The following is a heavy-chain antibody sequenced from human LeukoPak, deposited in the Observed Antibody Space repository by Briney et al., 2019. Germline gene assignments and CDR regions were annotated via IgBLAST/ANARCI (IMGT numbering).Heavy chain of an antibody. CDR3: ARGRRAAAGKGDWFDP. Sequence: GASVKVSCKASGYTFTTYDFNWIRQASGQGLEWMGWMNPKTGKAGYAQKFQGRVTMTRNTSISTAYLELSSLRPEDTAIYYCARGRRAAAGKGDWFDPWGQGTLVTVSS. CDR1: GYTFTTYD. J-gene: IGHJ5*02. D-gene: IGHD6-13*01. CDR2: MNPKTGKA. V-gene: IGHV1-8*01.